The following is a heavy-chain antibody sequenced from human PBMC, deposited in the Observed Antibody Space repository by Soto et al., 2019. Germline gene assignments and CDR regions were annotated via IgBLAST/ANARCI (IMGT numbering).Heavy chain of an antibody. CDR2: IYYSGST. J-gene: IGHJ3*02. Sequence: QVQLQESGPGLVKPSETLSLTCTVSGGSISSYYWSWIRQPPGKGLEWIGYIYYSGSTNYNPSLKSRVTISVDTSKNQFALKLSSVTAADTAVYYCARGRGGWFINQLLNAFDIWGQEKMVSVSS. D-gene: IGHD2-2*01. CDR3: ARGRGGWFINQLLNAFDI. V-gene: IGHV4-59*01. CDR1: GGSISSYY.